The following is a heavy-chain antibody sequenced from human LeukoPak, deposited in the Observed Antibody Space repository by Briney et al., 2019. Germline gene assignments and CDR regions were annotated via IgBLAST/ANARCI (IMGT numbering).Heavy chain of an antibody. CDR2: ISGSGGST. J-gene: IGHJ4*02. D-gene: IGHD2-2*01. Sequence: GGSLRLSCAASGFTFSSYAMSWVRQAPGKGLEWVSTISGSGGSTYYADSVKGRFTISRDNSKNTLYLQMHSLRAEDTAVYYCAKGVRDCSTTSCYPHWGQGTLVTVPS. CDR3: AKGVRDCSTTSCYPH. CDR1: GFTFSSYA. V-gene: IGHV3-23*01.